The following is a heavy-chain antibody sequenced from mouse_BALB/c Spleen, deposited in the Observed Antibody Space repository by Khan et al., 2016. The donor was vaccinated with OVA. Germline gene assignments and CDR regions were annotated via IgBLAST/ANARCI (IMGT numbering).Heavy chain of an antibody. CDR1: GYSITSDYA. CDR3: VRGRSY. CDR2: INYSGST. J-gene: IGHJ3*01. Sequence: EVQLQESGPGLVKPSQSLSLTCTVTGYSITSDYAWNWIRQFPGNRLEWMGYINYSGSTSKKPSLKSRMSISRDTSQNQIFLQVNSVTTEDTATYYCVRGRSYWCQGTLVTVSA. V-gene: IGHV3-2*02.